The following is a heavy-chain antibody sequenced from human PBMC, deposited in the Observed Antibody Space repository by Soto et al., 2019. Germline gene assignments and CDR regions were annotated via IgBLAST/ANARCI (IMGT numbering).Heavy chain of an antibody. Sequence: GGSLRLSCAASGFTFSNAWMSWVRQAPGKGLEWVGRIKSKTDGGTTDYAAPVKGRFTISRDDSKNTLYLQMNSLKTEDTAVYYCTTDNRPLYGSGSYSTLDYWGQGTLVTVSS. CDR2: IKSKTDGGTT. CDR1: GFTFSNAW. J-gene: IGHJ4*02. CDR3: TTDNRPLYGSGSYSTLDY. D-gene: IGHD3-10*01. V-gene: IGHV3-15*01.